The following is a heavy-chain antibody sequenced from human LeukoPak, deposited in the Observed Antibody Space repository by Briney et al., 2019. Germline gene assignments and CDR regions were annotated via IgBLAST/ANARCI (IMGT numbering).Heavy chain of an antibody. J-gene: IGHJ4*02. D-gene: IGHD6-19*01. Sequence: SVKVSCKASGGTLSSYTISWVRQAPGQGLEWMGRIIPILGIANYAQKFQGRVTITADKSTSTAYMELSSLRSEDTAVYYCARADPSSGEYYFDYWGQGTLVTVSS. CDR1: GGTLSSYT. CDR2: IIPILGIA. CDR3: ARADPSSGEYYFDY. V-gene: IGHV1-69*02.